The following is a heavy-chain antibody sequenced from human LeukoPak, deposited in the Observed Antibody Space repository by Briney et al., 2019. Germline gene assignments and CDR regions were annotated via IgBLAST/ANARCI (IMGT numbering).Heavy chain of an antibody. V-gene: IGHV3-21*01. CDR1: GFTFSSYS. CDR3: ARVRRGYSGYAFDY. D-gene: IGHD5-12*01. CDR2: ISSSSSYI. J-gene: IGHJ4*02. Sequence: KPGGSLRLSCAASGFTFSSYSMNWVRQAPGKGLEWVPSISSSSSYIYYADSVKGRFTISRDNAKNSLYLQMNSLRAEDTAVYYCARVRRGYSGYAFDYWGQGTLVTVSS.